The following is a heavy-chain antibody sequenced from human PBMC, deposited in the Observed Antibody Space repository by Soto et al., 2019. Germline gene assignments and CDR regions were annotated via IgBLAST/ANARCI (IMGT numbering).Heavy chain of an antibody. CDR1: GYTFTSYD. CDR2: MNPNSGNT. Sequence: GASVKVSCKASGYTFTSYDINWVRQATGQGLEWMGWMNPNSGNTGYAQKFQGRVTMTRNTSISTAYMELSSLRSEDTAVYYCARGTPIRVVRGVNDAFDIWGQGTMVTVSS. CDR3: ARGTPIRVVRGVNDAFDI. J-gene: IGHJ3*02. V-gene: IGHV1-8*01. D-gene: IGHD3-10*01.